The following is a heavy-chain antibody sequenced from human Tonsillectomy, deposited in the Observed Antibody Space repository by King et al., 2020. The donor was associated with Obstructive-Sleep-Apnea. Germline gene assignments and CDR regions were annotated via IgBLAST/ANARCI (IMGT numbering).Heavy chain of an antibody. CDR2: IYHSGST. CDR3: ARFITAYYFDTSGQN. V-gene: IGHV4-4*02. CDR1: GGSLNSSNW. J-gene: IGHJ4*02. Sequence: QLQESGPRLVKPSGTLSLTCAVSGGSLNSSNWWSWVRQPPGKGLEWIGEIYHSGSTYYNPSLRSRLTISVDKSNNQFSLKLSSVTAADTAVYYCARFITAYYFDTSGQNWGQGTLVTVSS. D-gene: IGHD3-22*01.